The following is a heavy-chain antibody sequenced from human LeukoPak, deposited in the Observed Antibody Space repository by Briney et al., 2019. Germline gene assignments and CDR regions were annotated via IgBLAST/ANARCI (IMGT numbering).Heavy chain of an antibody. D-gene: IGHD4-17*01. V-gene: IGHV1-2*02. CDR2: ISPNSGGT. J-gene: IGHJ4*02. CDR1: GYTFTSYA. CDR3: ARGASTVTMPQNFDY. Sequence: ASVKVPCKAFGYTFTSYAMHWVRQAPGQRLEWMGWISPNSGGTNYAQKFQGRVTMTRDTSISTAYMELSRLRSDDTAVYYCARGASTVTMPQNFDYWGQGTLVTVSS.